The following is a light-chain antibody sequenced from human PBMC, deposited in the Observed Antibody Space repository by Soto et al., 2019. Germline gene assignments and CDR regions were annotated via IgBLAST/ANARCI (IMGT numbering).Light chain of an antibody. V-gene: IGLV2-14*01. Sequence: QSALTRPASVSGSPGQSITISCTGTSSDVGGYNYVSWYQQHPGKAPKIMIYDVSNRPSGVSNRFSGSKSGNTASLTISGLQAEDEDDYYCSSYTSSSTLYVFVTGTKLTVL. CDR3: SSYTSSSTLYV. J-gene: IGLJ1*01. CDR1: SSDVGGYNY. CDR2: DVS.